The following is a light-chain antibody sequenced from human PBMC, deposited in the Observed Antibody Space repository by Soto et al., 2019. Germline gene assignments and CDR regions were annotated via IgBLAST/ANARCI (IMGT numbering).Light chain of an antibody. J-gene: IGLJ1*01. V-gene: IGLV1-44*01. CDR2: SNN. CDR1: SSNIGINT. CDR3: AAWDDSLSGYV. Sequence: QSVLTQPPSASGTPGQRVTISCSGSSSNIGINTVNWYQQLPGTAPKLLIYSNNQRPSGVPDRFSGSKSGTSASLAISGLRSEDEADYYCAAWDDSLSGYVFGTGTKLTVL.